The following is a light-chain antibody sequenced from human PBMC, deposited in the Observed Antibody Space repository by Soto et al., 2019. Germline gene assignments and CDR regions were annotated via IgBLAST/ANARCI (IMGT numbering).Light chain of an antibody. Sequence: DIQMTQSPSTLSASVGDRVTITCRASQSISSWLAWYQQKPGKAPNLLIYKASSLASGVPSRFSGSGSGTEFALTITSLQPDDFATYYCLRYNTYSYYTFGQGTKLEIK. CDR3: LRYNTYSYYT. CDR1: QSISSW. CDR2: KAS. V-gene: IGKV1-5*03. J-gene: IGKJ2*01.